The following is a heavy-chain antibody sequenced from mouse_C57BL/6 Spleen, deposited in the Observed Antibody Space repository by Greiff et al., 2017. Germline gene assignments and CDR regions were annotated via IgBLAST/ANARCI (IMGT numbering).Heavy chain of an antibody. CDR3: ARSLPQGAMDY. D-gene: IGHD6-1*01. Sequence: QVQLQQPGAELVMPGASVKLSCKASGYTFTSYWMHWVKQRPGQGLEWIGEIDPSDSYTNYNQKFKGKSTLTVDKSSSTAYMQLSSLTSEDAAVYCCARSLPQGAMDYWGQGTSVTVSA. J-gene: IGHJ4*01. CDR2: IDPSDSYT. V-gene: IGHV1-69*01. CDR1: GYTFTSYW.